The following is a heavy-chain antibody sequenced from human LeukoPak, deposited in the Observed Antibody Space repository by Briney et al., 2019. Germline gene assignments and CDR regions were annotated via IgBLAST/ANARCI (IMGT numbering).Heavy chain of an antibody. Sequence: GASVKVSCKASGGTFSSYAISWVRQAPGQGLEWMGGIIPIFGTANYAQKFQGRVTITTDESTSTAYMELSSLRSEDTAVYYCARWPSSGATNDYWGQGTLVTVSS. CDR2: IIPIFGTA. J-gene: IGHJ4*02. V-gene: IGHV1-69*05. D-gene: IGHD1-26*01. CDR3: ARWPSSGATNDY. CDR1: GGTFSSYA.